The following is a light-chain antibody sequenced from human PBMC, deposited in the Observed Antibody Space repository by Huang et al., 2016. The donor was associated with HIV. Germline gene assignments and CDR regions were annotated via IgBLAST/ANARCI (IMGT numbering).Light chain of an antibody. CDR3: HQYGTSPYT. CDR1: HNITSSS. Sequence: EIVLTQSPVTLSLPPGESATLSCRASHNITSSSLAWFQQKPGQTPRPLIYSASTRATGTQDRFSGSGSGTDFTLTIARLPPGDFAVYFCHQYGTSPYTFGQGTQLEI. V-gene: IGKV3-20*01. CDR2: SAS. J-gene: IGKJ2*01.